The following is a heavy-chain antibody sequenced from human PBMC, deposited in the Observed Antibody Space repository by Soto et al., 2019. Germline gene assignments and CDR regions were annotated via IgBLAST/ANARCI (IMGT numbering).Heavy chain of an antibody. Sequence: GASVKVSCKASGYTFTSYDINWVRPATGQGLEWMGWMNPNSGNTGYAQKFQGRVTMTRNTSISTAYMELSSMRSEDTAVYYCARGYCSSTSCSGYYYYMDVWGKGTTVTVSS. V-gene: IGHV1-8*01. D-gene: IGHD2-2*01. CDR3: ARGYCSSTSCSGYYYYMDV. CDR2: MNPNSGNT. J-gene: IGHJ6*03. CDR1: GYTFTSYD.